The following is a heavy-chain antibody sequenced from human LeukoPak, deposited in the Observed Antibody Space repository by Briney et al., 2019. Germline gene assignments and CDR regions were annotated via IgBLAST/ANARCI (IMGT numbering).Heavy chain of an antibody. Sequence: LRLSCAASGFTFSDHSMSWIRQTPGKGLEWIGEINHSGSTNYNPSLKRRVTISVDTSQKQFSLRLTSVTAADTAVYYCVRMVVTGIQDAFDIWGQGTMVTVSS. CDR1: GFTFSDHS. CDR3: VRMVVTGIQDAFDI. V-gene: IGHV4-34*01. CDR2: INHSGST. J-gene: IGHJ3*02. D-gene: IGHD2-21*02.